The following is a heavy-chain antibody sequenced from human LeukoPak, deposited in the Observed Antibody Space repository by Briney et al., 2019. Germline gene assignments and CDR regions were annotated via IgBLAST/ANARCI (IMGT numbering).Heavy chain of an antibody. D-gene: IGHD3-3*01. CDR2: IYSGGST. V-gene: IGHV3-66*01. J-gene: IGHJ4*02. CDR3: ARVTYYDFWSGYYTGNPYYFDY. Sequence: GGSLRLSCAASGFTVSSNYMSWVRQAPGKGLEWVSVIYSGGSTYYADSVKGRFTISRDNAKNSLYLQMNSLRAEDTAVYYCARVTYYDFWSGYYTGNPYYFDYWGQGTLVTVSS. CDR1: GFTVSSNY.